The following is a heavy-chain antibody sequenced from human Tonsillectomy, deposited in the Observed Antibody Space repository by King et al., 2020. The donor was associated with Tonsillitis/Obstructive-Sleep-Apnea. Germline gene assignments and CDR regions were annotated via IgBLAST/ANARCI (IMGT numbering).Heavy chain of an antibody. CDR3: AKDAYGSGSPGILDH. V-gene: IGHV3-9*01. Sequence: VQLVESGGGLVQPGRSLRLSCAASGFTFDDYAMHWVRQAPGRGLEWVSGISWNSGSIGYADSVKGRFTISRDNAKNSLYLQMNSLRAEDTALYYCAKDAYGSGSPGILDHWGQGTLVTVSS. CDR2: ISWNSGSI. J-gene: IGHJ4*02. CDR1: GFTFDDYA. D-gene: IGHD3-10*01.